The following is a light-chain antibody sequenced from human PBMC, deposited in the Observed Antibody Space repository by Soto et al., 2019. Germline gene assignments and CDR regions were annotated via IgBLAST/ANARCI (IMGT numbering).Light chain of an antibody. V-gene: IGKV1-5*03. J-gene: IGKJ2*01. Sequence: DIQMTHSPSTLSASVGDRVTITCRASQRISSWLAWYQQKPGKAPNLLIYKASNLESGVPSRFSGSGSGTEFTLTLSSLKPDDFATYYCQQYNNYSYTFGHGKKLEIK. CDR2: KAS. CDR1: QRISSW. CDR3: QQYNNYSYT.